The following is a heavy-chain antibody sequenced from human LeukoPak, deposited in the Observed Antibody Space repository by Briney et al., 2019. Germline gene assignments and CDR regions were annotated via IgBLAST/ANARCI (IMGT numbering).Heavy chain of an antibody. J-gene: IGHJ2*01. CDR3: ARTRSSSLFYWYFDL. CDR1: GGSISSNTYY. D-gene: IGHD6-6*01. Sequence: SETLSLTCTVSGGSISSNTYYYGWIRQPPGKGLEWIGSIYYSGSTYYNPSLKSRVTISVDTSKNQFSLKLSSVTAADTAVYYCARTRSSSLFYWYFDLWGRGTLVTVSS. V-gene: IGHV4-39*07. CDR2: IYYSGST.